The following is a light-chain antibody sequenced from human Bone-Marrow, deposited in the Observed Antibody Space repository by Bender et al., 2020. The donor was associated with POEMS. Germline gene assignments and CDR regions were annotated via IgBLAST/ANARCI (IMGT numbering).Light chain of an antibody. CDR3: QAWDISTPVV. Sequence: SSELTQPPSVSVSPGQTATISCSGDDLADKYVSWYQQRPGQSPILVIYQDSNRPSGIPERLSGSNSGNTATLTISETQALDEADYYCQAWDISTPVVFGGGTKLTVL. CDR2: QDS. CDR1: DLADKY. V-gene: IGLV3-1*01. J-gene: IGLJ3*02.